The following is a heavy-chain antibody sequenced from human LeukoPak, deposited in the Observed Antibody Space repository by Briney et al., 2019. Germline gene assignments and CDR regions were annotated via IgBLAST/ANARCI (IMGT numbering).Heavy chain of an antibody. CDR1: GFTFSSYS. V-gene: IGHV3-21*01. CDR3: ARDMRDYMDYYYSSMDV. CDR2: ISSSSSYI. D-gene: IGHD4-11*01. Sequence: PGGSLRLSCAASGFTFSSYSMNWVRQAPGKGLEWVSSISSSSSYIYYADSVKGRFTISRDNAKNSLHLQMNSLRAEDTAVYYCARDMRDYMDYYYSSMDVWGKGTMVTVSS. J-gene: IGHJ6*03.